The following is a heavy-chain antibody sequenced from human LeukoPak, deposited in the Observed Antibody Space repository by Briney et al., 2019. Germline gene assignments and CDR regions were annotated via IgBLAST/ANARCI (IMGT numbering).Heavy chain of an antibody. CDR2: MNPNSGKT. Sequence: ASVKVSCKASGGTFSSYAINWVRQATGQGLEWMGWMNPNSGKTGYVQKFQGRVTMTRDTSISTAYMELSSLTSEDTAIYYCARDRVGVGSSGWENWGQGTLVTVSS. J-gene: IGHJ4*02. CDR1: GGTFSSYA. V-gene: IGHV1-8*02. D-gene: IGHD6-19*01. CDR3: ARDRVGVGSSGWEN.